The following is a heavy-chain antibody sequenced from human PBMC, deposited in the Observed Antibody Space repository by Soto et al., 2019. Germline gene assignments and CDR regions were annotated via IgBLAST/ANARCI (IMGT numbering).Heavy chain of an antibody. D-gene: IGHD3-16*01. Sequence: EVQLVESGGGLVQPGGSLRLSCAASGFTFSSYWMRWVRQAPGKGLVWVSRISTDGSTTSYADSVKGRFTVSRDNAKNTLYLQMNSLRADDTAVYSCARGGRGGFDYWGQGTLVTVSS. CDR3: ARGGRGGFDY. CDR2: ISTDGSTT. J-gene: IGHJ4*02. CDR1: GFTFSSYW. V-gene: IGHV3-74*01.